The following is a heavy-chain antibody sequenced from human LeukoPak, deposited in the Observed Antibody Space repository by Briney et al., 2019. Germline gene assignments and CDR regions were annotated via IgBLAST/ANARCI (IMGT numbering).Heavy chain of an antibody. V-gene: IGHV3-73*01. Sequence: PGGSLRLSCAASGFTFSGSAVHWVRQASGRGLEWVGRIRTKGNSYTTAFAASVKGRFTLSRDDSKNTAYLQMNSLKTEDTAVYYCTLEGRIGDPSFSFDYWGQGTLVTVSS. D-gene: IGHD2-21*02. CDR3: TLEGRIGDPSFSFDY. CDR1: GFTFSGSA. J-gene: IGHJ4*02. CDR2: IRTKGNSYTT.